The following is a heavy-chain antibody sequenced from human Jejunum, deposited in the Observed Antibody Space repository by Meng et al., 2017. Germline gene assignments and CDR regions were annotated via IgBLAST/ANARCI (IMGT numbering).Heavy chain of an antibody. CDR2: VSSTSAWI. V-gene: IGHV3-21*01. J-gene: IGHJ4*02. D-gene: IGHD4-11*01. CDR1: GFTFSRYS. Sequence: GESLKISCSGSGFTFSRYSMNWVRQAPGKGLEWVSSVSSTSAWIYYADSVKGRFTISRDNAKSSLYLQMNSLRAEDTAVYYCATGAPLHWIEVTTLMGADYWGQGTLVTVSS. CDR3: ATGAPLHWIEVTTLMGADY.